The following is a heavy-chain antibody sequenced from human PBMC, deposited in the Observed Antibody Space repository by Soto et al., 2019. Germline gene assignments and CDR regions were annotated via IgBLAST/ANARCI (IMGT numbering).Heavy chain of an antibody. V-gene: IGHV3-30-3*01. CDR2: ISYDGSNK. J-gene: IGHJ4*02. CDR1: GFTFSSYA. D-gene: IGHD4-17*01. CDR3: AKESMPEHYGDTLFDY. Sequence: GGSLRLSCAASGFTFSSYAMHWVRQAPGKGLEWVAVISYDGSNKYYADSVKGRFTISRDNSKNTLYLQISILRPEDTAVYYCAKESMPEHYGDTLFDYWGQGTRVTVSS.